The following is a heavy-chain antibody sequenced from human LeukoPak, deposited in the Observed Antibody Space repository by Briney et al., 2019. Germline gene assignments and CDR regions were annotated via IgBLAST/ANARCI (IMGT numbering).Heavy chain of an antibody. D-gene: IGHD4-17*01. Sequence: GGSLRLSCAASGFTFSSYSMNWVRQAPGKGLEWVSYISSSSSTIYYADSVKGRFTISRDNAKNSLYLQMNSLRDEDTAVYYCARDTGAYDYGDYFDYWGQGTLVTVPS. CDR2: ISSSSSTI. CDR1: GFTFSSYS. J-gene: IGHJ4*02. CDR3: ARDTGAYDYGDYFDY. V-gene: IGHV3-48*02.